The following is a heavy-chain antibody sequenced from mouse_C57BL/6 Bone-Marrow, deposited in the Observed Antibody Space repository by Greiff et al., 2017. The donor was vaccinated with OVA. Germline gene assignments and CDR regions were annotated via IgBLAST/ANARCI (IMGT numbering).Heavy chain of an antibody. V-gene: IGHV1-15*01. CDR3: TRRDGYLAWFAY. CDR1: GYTFTDYE. CDR2: IDPETGGT. D-gene: IGHD2-3*01. J-gene: IGHJ3*01. Sequence: VQLQQSGAELVRPGASVTLSCKASGYTFTDYEMHWVKQTPVHGLEWIGAIDPETGGTAYNQKFKGKAILTADKSSSTAYMELRSLTSEDSAVYYGTRRDGYLAWFAYWGQGTLVTVSA.